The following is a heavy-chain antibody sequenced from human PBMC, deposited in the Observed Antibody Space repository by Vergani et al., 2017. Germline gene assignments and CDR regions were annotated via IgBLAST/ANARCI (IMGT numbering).Heavy chain of an antibody. J-gene: IGHJ5*02. CDR1: GYTFTSYY. CDR3: ARYCGGDCPIAPGNWFDP. V-gene: IGHV1-46*01. CDR2: INPSGGST. Sequence: QVQLVQSGAEVKKPGASVKVSCKASGYTFTSYYMHWVRQAPGQGLEWMGIINPSGGSTSYAQKFQGRVTITADKSTSTAYMELSSLRSEDTAVYYCARYCGGDCPIAPGNWFDPWGQGTLVTVSS. D-gene: IGHD2-21*01.